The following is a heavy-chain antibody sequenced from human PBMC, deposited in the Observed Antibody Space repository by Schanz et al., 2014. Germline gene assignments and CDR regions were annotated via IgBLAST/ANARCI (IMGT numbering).Heavy chain of an antibody. CDR3: ARGIGGYGANNYFDY. D-gene: IGHD5-12*01. V-gene: IGHV1-18*01. J-gene: IGHJ4*02. CDR1: GYTFTTYA. CDR2: ISVYTGNT. Sequence: QVQLVQSGAEVKKPGASVRVSCKASGYTFTTYAMSWVRQAPGQGLEWMGWISVYTGNTKYGQKVQGRVTMTADTSTNTAYMELSSLRSEDTAVYSCARGIGGYGANNYFDYWGQGTLVTVSS.